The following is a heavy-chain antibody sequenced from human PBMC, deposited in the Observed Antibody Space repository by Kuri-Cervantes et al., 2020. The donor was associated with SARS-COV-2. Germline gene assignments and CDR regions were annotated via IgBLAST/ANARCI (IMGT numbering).Heavy chain of an antibody. CDR1: GGSLTGYY. Sequence: GSLRLSCAVDGGSLTGYYWSWIRQSPGKGLQWIGEIHQTGRTDDNPSLKSRVTMSVDTSKNQFSLKLSSVTAADTAVYYCASAKSIAATPQSGVGWFDPWGQGTLVTVSS. CDR3: ASAKSIAATPQSGVGWFDP. D-gene: IGHD6-6*01. CDR2: IHQTGRT. V-gene: IGHV4-34*01. J-gene: IGHJ5*02.